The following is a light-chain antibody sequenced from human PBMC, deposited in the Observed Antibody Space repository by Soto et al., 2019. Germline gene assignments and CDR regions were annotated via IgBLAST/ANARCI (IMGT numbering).Light chain of an antibody. CDR1: QGIGVY. J-gene: IGKJ4*01. Sequence: DIQMTQSPSSPSASLGDKVTITCRASQGIGVYLAWFQQRPGRVPSLLIYAASTLQSGVPSRFSGSGSGTDFTLTISSLQPEDVATYYCQKYNSPPLTFGGGTKVDIK. V-gene: IGKV1-27*01. CDR3: QKYNSPPLT. CDR2: AAS.